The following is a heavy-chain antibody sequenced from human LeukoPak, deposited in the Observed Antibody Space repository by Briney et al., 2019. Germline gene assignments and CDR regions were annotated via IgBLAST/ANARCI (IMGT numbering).Heavy chain of an antibody. Sequence: PSETLSLTCAVYGGSFSGYYWSWIRQPPGKGLEWIGEINHSGSTNYNPSLKSRVTISVDTSKNQFSLKLSSVTAADTAVYYCARGTVWGPPNAFDIWGQGTMVPVSS. CDR3: ARGTVWGPPNAFDI. V-gene: IGHV4-34*01. D-gene: IGHD3-16*01. J-gene: IGHJ3*02. CDR1: GGSFSGYY. CDR2: INHSGST.